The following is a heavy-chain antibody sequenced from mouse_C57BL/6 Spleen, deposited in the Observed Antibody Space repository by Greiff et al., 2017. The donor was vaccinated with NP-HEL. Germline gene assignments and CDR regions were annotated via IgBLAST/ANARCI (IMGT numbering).Heavy chain of an antibody. CDR1: GYTFTDYY. CDR3: ARNYDFDY. CDR2: INPNNGGT. D-gene: IGHD2-4*01. V-gene: IGHV1-26*01. Sequence: EVQLQQSGPELVKPGASVKISCKASGYTFTDYYMNWVKQSHGQSLEWIGDINPNNGGTSYNQKFKGKATLTVDKSSSTAYMELRSLTSEDSAVYYCARNYDFDYWGQGTTLTVSS. J-gene: IGHJ2*01.